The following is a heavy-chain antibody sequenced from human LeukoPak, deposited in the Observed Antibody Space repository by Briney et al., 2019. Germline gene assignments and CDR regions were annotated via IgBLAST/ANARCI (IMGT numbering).Heavy chain of an antibody. V-gene: IGHV1-69*13. J-gene: IGHJ4*02. CDR1: GGTFISYA. Sequence: ASVKVSCKASGGTFISYAISWVRQAPGQGLEWMGGIIPIFGTANYAQKFQGRVTITADESTSTAYMELSSLRSEDTAVYYCARDLGGVAVAGISYWGQGTLVTVSS. CDR3: ARDLGGVAVAGISY. D-gene: IGHD6-19*01. CDR2: IIPIFGTA.